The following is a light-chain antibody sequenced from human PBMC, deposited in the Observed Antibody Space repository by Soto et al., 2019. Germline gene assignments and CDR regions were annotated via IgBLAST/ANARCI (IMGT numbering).Light chain of an antibody. J-gene: IGKJ4*01. CDR2: WAS. V-gene: IGKV4-1*01. Sequence: DIVMTQSTDSLAVSLGERATMNCKSSQSVLYSSNNKNYLAWYQQKPGQPPKLLIYWASTRESGVPDRFSGSGSGTDFTLTISSLQAEDVAVYYCQQYYSTPLTFGGGTKVDI. CDR1: QSVLYSSNNKNY. CDR3: QQYYSTPLT.